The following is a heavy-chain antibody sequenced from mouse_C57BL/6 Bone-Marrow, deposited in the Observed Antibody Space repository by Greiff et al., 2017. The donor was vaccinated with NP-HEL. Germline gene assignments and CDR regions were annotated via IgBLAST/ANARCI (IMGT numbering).Heavy chain of an antibody. CDR2: IDPENGDT. CDR3: TTGLRRFDY. D-gene: IGHD2-4*01. V-gene: IGHV14-4*01. J-gene: IGHJ2*01. CDR1: GFNIKDDY. Sequence: EVQLQQSGAELVRPGASVKLSCTASGFNIKDDYMHWVKQRPEQGLEWIGWIDPENGDTEYASKFQGKATITADTSSNTAYLKLSSLTSEDTAVYYCTTGLRRFDYWGQGTTLTVSS.